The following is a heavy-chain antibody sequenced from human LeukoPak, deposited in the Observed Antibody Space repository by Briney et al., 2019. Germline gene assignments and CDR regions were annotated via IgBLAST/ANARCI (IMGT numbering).Heavy chain of an antibody. Sequence: GGSLRLSCAASGFTFSSYSMNWVRQAPGKGLEWVSYISSSSSTIYYADSVKGRFTISRDNANNSLYLQMNSLRAEDTAVYYCARTQDGEIDYWGQGTLVTVSS. J-gene: IGHJ4*02. V-gene: IGHV3-48*01. CDR2: ISSSSSTI. CDR1: GFTFSSYS. CDR3: ARTQDGEIDY.